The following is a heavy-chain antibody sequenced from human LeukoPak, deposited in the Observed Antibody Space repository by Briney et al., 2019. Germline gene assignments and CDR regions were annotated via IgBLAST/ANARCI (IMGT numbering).Heavy chain of an antibody. CDR1: GGSFSGYY. V-gene: IGHV4-34*01. CDR3: ARGPPSYDYVWGSYRYFNAFDI. J-gene: IGHJ3*02. D-gene: IGHD3-16*02. CDR2: INHGGST. Sequence: SETLSLTCAVYGGSFSGYYWSWIRQPPGKGLEWIGEINHGGSTNYNPSLKSRVTISVDTSKNQFSLKLSSVTAADTAVYYCARGPPSYDYVWGSYRYFNAFDIWGQGTMVTVSS.